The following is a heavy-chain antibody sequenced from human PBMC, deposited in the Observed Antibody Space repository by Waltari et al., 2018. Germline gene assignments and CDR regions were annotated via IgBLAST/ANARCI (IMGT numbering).Heavy chain of an antibody. D-gene: IGHD3-10*01. CDR3: ARHYGLLWFGELLEAFDI. V-gene: IGHV4-39*01. J-gene: IGHJ3*02. CDR1: GGSISSSSYY. Sequence: QLQLQESGPGLVKPSETLSLTCTVSGGSISSSSYYWGWIRQPPGKGLEWIGSIYYSGSTYYNPSLKSRVTISVDTSKNQFSLKLSSVTAADTAVYYCARHYGLLWFGELLEAFDIWGQGTMVTFSS. CDR2: IYYSGST.